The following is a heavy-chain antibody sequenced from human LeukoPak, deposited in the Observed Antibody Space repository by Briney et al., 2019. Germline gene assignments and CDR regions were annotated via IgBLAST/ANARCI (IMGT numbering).Heavy chain of an antibody. CDR2: ISYDGSNK. V-gene: IGHV3-30*04. Sequence: PGGSLTLSCAASGFTFNSYALHWVPHAPGQGLGGVAVISYDGSNKYYADSVRGRFTISRDNSKNTLDLQMNGLRTEDMAVYYCARGGYNYAQRVYYYYMDVWGKGTTVTVSS. J-gene: IGHJ6*03. CDR1: GFTFNSYA. CDR3: ARGGYNYAQRVYYYYMDV. D-gene: IGHD5-18*01.